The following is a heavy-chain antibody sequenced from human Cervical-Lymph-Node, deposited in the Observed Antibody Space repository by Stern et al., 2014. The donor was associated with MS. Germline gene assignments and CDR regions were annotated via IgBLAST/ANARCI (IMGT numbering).Heavy chain of an antibody. J-gene: IGHJ4*02. D-gene: IGHD6-13*01. CDR2: IHPHSGGT. Sequence: EQLVESGAEVKKPGASVKVSCKASGYTFTGYFMHWVRPAPGQGLEWMGRIHPHSGGTEYAQKFQGRVTMTRDTSISTAYMELSRLRSDDKAVYYCARSAIEIAAPGHFDYWGQGTLVTVSS. V-gene: IGHV1-2*06. CDR3: ARSAIEIAAPGHFDY. CDR1: GYTFTGYF.